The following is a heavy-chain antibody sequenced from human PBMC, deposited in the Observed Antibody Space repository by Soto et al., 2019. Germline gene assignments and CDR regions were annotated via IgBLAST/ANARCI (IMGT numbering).Heavy chain of an antibody. D-gene: IGHD1-1*01. Sequence: QVELVQSGAEVKEPGSSVKVSCKVSGDTFNKYTINWVRKAPGQGLEWMAWIIPIYGTSNYALKYHNRIKVTADESTATPYMELNSLTSEDTAIYYCARDGHVYNYWYFDLWGRGTLITVSS. CDR3: ARDGHVYNYWYFDL. CDR1: GDTFNKYT. V-gene: IGHV1-69*01. J-gene: IGHJ2*01. CDR2: IIPIYGTS.